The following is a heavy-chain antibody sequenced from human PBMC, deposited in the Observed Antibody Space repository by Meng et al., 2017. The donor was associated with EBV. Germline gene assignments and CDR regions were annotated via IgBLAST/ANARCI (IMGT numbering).Heavy chain of an antibody. CDR1: GYTFTSYG. CDR2: ISAYNGNT. V-gene: IGHV1-18*01. D-gene: IGHD3-22*01. J-gene: IGHJ4*02. Sequence: QVQLVQSGAEVKKPGASVKVSCKASGYTFTSYGISWVQQAPGQGLEWMGWISAYNGNTNYAQKLQGRVTMTTDTSTSTAYMELRSLRSDDTAMYYCARDGRLYDTPSPFDYWGQGTLVTVSS. CDR3: ARDGRLYDTPSPFDY.